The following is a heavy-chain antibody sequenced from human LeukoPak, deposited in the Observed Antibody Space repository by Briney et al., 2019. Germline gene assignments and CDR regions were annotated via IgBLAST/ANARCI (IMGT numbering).Heavy chain of an antibody. D-gene: IGHD2/OR15-2a*01. CDR1: GFTFTDHY. Sequence: ASMKVSCKSSGFTFTDHYIHWVRQGPRQGLEWMGYIGPHSTFTSSPQEFQGRVTMTRDASMSTAYMELTRLTSDDTAVYYCVREGEGPLSKDFDYWGQGTLVTVSS. CDR3: VREGEGPLSKDFDY. J-gene: IGHJ4*02. V-gene: IGHV1-2*02. CDR2: IGPHSTFT.